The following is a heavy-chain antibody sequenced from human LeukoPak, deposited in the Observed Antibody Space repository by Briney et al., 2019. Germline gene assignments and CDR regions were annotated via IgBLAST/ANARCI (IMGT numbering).Heavy chain of an antibody. Sequence: ASVKGSCKASGYTFTSYGISWVRQAPGQRLEWMGWISAYNGNTNYAQKLQGRVTMTTDTSTSTAYMELRSLRSDDTAVYYCARGHRIAAAGLNWFDPWGQGTLVTVSS. D-gene: IGHD6-13*01. CDR1: GYTFTSYG. CDR2: ISAYNGNT. J-gene: IGHJ5*02. V-gene: IGHV1-18*01. CDR3: ARGHRIAAAGLNWFDP.